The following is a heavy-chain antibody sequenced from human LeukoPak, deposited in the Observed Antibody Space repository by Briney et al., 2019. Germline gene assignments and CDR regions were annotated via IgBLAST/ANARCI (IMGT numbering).Heavy chain of an antibody. Sequence: ASVKVSCKASGYTFTSYYMHWVRQAPGQGLEWMGIINPSGGSTSYAQKFQGRVTMTRDTSISTAYMELSRLRSDDTAVYYCARDSNDPYCSGGSCYSTYWGQGTLVTVSS. J-gene: IGHJ4*02. CDR3: ARDSNDPYCSGGSCYSTY. D-gene: IGHD2-15*01. V-gene: IGHV1-46*01. CDR1: GYTFTSYY. CDR2: INPSGGST.